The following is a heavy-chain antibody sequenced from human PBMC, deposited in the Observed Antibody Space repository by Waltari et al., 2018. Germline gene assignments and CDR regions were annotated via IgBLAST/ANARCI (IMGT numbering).Heavy chain of an antibody. CDR1: GGSLCDSY. CDR3: ARRKPLSLIVADEGAFDI. V-gene: IGHV4-34*01. D-gene: IGHD5-12*01. CDR2: VNHSGDT. Sequence: QVKLKQWGAGLLKPSETLSLTCAVYGGSLCDSYWSWIRQPPGKGLEWIGEVNHSGDTTYHPSLKSRVTTSVDMSKNQFSLNLTSVTGADTATYYCARRKPLSLIVADEGAFDIWGQGTMVSVSS. J-gene: IGHJ3*02.